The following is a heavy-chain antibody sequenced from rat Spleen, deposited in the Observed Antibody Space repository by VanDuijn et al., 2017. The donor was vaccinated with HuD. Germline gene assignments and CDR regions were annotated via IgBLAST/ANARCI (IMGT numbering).Heavy chain of an antibody. D-gene: IGHD1-11*01. J-gene: IGHJ3*01. CDR2: ISYDGSSA. CDR1: GFTFSDYN. Sequence: EVQLVKSGGGLVQPGRSLKLSCAASGFTFSDYNMAWVRQAPKKGLEWVATISYDGSSAYYRDSVKGRFTISRDNAQSTLYLQMDSLRSEDTATYYCARHGYGGYSGPFAYWGLGTLVTVSS. V-gene: IGHV5-7*01. CDR3: ARHGYGGYSGPFAY.